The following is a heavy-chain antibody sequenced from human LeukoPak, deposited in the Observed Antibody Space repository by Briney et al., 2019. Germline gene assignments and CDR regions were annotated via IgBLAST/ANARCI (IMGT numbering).Heavy chain of an antibody. CDR2: INSDGSWS. V-gene: IGHV3-74*01. CDR1: GNYW. D-gene: IGHD2-2*01. J-gene: IGHJ4*02. Sequence: GGSLRLSCAASGNYWMHWVRQAPGKGLVWVSHINSDGSWSSYADSVKGRFTISKDNAKNTVYLQMNNLRAEDTAVYYCVSFYETYWGRGTLVTVSS. CDR3: VSFYETY.